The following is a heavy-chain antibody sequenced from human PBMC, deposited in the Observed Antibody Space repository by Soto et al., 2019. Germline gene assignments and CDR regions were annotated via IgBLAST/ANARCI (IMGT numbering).Heavy chain of an antibody. J-gene: IGHJ3*02. V-gene: IGHV3-48*02. D-gene: IGHD2-2*01. CDR1: GFTFSSYP. CDR3: ARDDAFAFDI. CDR2: IRSGSTSV. Sequence: VRLVESGGGLVQPGGSLRLSCAASGFTFSSYPMNWVRQAAGKGLEWVSNIRSGSTSVTYADSVKGRFTTSRDDAKISLYLQINSLRDEDTAVYYCARDDAFAFDIWGQGTMVTVSS.